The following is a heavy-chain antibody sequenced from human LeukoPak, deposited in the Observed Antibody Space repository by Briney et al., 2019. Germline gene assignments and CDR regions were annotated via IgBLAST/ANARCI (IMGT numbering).Heavy chain of an antibody. CDR2: IYHSGST. J-gene: IGHJ4*02. V-gene: IGHV4-38-2*01. CDR1: GYSTRGGYY. Sequence: SETLSLTCAVSGYSTRGGYYWGWIRQPPGKGLEWIGSIYHSGSTYYNPSLESRVTISVDTSRNQFSLKLNSVTAADTAVYHCARDTVTGNKNFDYWGQGTLVTVSS. CDR3: ARDTVTGNKNFDY. D-gene: IGHD6-19*01.